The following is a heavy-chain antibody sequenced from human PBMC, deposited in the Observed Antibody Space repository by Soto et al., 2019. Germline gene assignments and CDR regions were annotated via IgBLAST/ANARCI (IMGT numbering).Heavy chain of an antibody. V-gene: IGHV6-1*01. CDR3: ARYNSYAIDY. D-gene: IGHD2-8*01. CDR1: GNNVSTNSAG. Sequence: SQTLSLICVISGNNVSTNSAGCNCISQSPSRGLEWLGRTYYRSKWNNDYAASVKSRITVNPDTSKNQFSLKMTSVTAADRAIYFCARYNSYAIDYWGRGTLVTVSS. CDR2: TYYRSKWNN. J-gene: IGHJ4*02.